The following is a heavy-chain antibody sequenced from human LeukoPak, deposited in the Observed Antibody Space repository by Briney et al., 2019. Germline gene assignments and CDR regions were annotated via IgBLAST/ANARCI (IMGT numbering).Heavy chain of an antibody. Sequence: ASVKVSCKASGYTFTSYGISWVRQAPGQGLEWMGWISAYNGNTNYAQKLQGRVTMTTDTSTSTAYMELRSLRSDDTAVYYCARDGYPTYYYDSSGYYFPFDYWGQGTLVTVSS. J-gene: IGHJ4*02. CDR2: ISAYNGNT. CDR3: ARDGYPTYYYDSSGYYFPFDY. D-gene: IGHD3-22*01. CDR1: GYTFTSYG. V-gene: IGHV1-18*01.